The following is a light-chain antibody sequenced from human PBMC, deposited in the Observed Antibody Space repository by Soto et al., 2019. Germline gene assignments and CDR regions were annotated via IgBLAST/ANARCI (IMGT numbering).Light chain of an antibody. CDR3: QSYDSSLSGSKVV. CDR2: GNS. J-gene: IGLJ3*02. Sequence: QSVLTQPPSVSGAPGQRVTISCTGSSSNIGAGYHVHWYQHLPGTAPKVLIYGNSNRPSGVPDRFSGSKSGTSASLAITGLQAEDEADYYGQSYDSSLSGSKVVFGGGTKVTVL. V-gene: IGLV1-40*01. CDR1: SSNIGAGYH.